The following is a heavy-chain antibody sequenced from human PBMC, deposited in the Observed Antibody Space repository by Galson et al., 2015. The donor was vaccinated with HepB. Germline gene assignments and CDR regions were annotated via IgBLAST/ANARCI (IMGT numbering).Heavy chain of an antibody. D-gene: IGHD5-18*01. V-gene: IGHV1-2*04. J-gene: IGHJ5*02. Sequence: SVKVSCKASGYTFTGYYMHWVRRAPGQGLEWMGWINPNSGGTNYAQKFQGWVTMTRDTSISTAYMELSRLRSDDTAVYYCARDSGERGYSYGRLNWFDPWGQGTLVTVSS. CDR2: INPNSGGT. CDR1: GYTFTGYY. CDR3: ARDSGERGYSYGRLNWFDP.